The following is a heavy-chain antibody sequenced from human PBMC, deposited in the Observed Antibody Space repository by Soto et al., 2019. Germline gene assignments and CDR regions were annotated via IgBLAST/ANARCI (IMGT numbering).Heavy chain of an antibody. CDR2: IYYSGST. D-gene: IGHD1-26*01. CDR3: AKTSGSYSGNDAFDI. Sequence: ETLSLTCTVSGGSISSYYWSWIRQPPGKGLEWIGYIYYSGSTNYNPSLKSRVTISVDTSKNQFSLKLSSVTAADTAVYYCAKTSGSYSGNDAFDIWGQGTMVTVSS. J-gene: IGHJ3*02. CDR1: GGSISSYY. V-gene: IGHV4-59*01.